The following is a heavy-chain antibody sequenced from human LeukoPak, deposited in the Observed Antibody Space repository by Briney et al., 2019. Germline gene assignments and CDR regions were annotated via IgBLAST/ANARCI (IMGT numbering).Heavy chain of an antibody. Sequence: SVKVSCKASGGTFSSYAISWVRQAPGQGLEWMRRIIPILGIANYAQKFQGRVTITADKSTSTAYMELSSLRSEDTAVYYCARDRSGKRVGYYGMDVWGQGTTVTVSS. CDR1: GGTFSSYA. V-gene: IGHV1-69*04. D-gene: IGHD6-19*01. J-gene: IGHJ6*02. CDR3: ARDRSGKRVGYYGMDV. CDR2: IIPILGIA.